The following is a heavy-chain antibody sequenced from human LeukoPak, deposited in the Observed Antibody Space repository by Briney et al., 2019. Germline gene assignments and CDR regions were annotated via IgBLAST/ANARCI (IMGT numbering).Heavy chain of an antibody. J-gene: IGHJ5*02. Sequence: PSETLSLTCTFSGGSMSSYYWSFIRQPAGKGLEWIGRIHTSWTTYYNPSLKSRVTMSVDTSRNQFSLRLTSVTAADTAVYYCARGDYYDGGGRNWFDPWGQGTLVTVSS. CDR3: ARGDYYDGGGRNWFDP. V-gene: IGHV4-4*07. CDR1: GGSMSSYY. D-gene: IGHD3-16*01. CDR2: IHTSWTT.